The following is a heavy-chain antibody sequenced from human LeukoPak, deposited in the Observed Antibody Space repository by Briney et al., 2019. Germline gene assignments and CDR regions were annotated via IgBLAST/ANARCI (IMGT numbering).Heavy chain of an antibody. CDR3: ARGLGYSYGYGIDY. V-gene: IGHV3-33*01. CDR1: GFIFSSYA. D-gene: IGHD5-18*01. CDR2: IWYDGSNK. Sequence: GGSLRLSCAASGFIFSSYAMHWVRQAPGKGPEWVAIIWYDGSNKYYAESVEGRFAISRDNSKNTLYLQMNSLRAEDTAVYSCARGLGYSYGYGIDYWGQGTLVIASS. J-gene: IGHJ4*02.